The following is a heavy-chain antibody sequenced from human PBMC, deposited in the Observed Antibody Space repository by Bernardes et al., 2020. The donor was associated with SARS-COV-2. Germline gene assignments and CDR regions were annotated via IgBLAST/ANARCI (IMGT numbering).Heavy chain of an antibody. CDR3: ARQGYSSYWYMDY. J-gene: IGHJ4*02. V-gene: IGHV3-23*01. CDR2: IGGTGANT. Sequence: GSLRLSCAASGFAFSYYAMGLVRQAPGKGLEWVSGIGGTGANTYYADSVKGRFTISRDNSKNTLSLQMNSLRADDTAVYYCARQGYSSYWYMDYWGQGTLVTVSS. D-gene: IGHD6-6*01. CDR1: GFAFSYYA.